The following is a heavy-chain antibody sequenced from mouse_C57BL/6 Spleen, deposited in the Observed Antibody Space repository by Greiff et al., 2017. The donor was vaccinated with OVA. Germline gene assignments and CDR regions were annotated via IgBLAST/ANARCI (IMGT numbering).Heavy chain of an antibody. D-gene: IGHD1-1*02. CDR2: INPNNGGT. Sequence: VQLQQSGPELVKPGASVKISCKASGYTFTDYYMNWVKQSHGKSLEWIGDINPNNGGTSYNQKFKGKATLTVDKSSSTAYMELRSLTSEDSAVYYCASYYDLAWFAYWGQGTLVTVSA. J-gene: IGHJ3*01. CDR1: GYTFTDYY. CDR3: ASYYDLAWFAY. V-gene: IGHV1-26*01.